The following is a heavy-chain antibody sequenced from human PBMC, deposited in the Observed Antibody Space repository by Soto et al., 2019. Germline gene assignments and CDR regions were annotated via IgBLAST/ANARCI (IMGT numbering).Heavy chain of an antibody. V-gene: IGHV2-5*02. D-gene: IGHD5-12*01. CDR2: IYWDDDM. CDR1: GFSLSTSGVG. CDR3: AHSGWIRFGCYFDY. Sequence: QITLKESGPTLVKPTQSRTLTCTFSGFSLSTSGVGVGWIRQPPGKALEWLALIYWDDDMRYSPSLKSRLTITKDTSKNQVVLTMTNMDPVDTATYYCAHSGWIRFGCYFDYLGQGTLVTVSS. J-gene: IGHJ4*02.